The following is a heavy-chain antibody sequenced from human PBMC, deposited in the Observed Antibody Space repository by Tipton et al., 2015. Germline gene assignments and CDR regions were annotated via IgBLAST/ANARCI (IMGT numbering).Heavy chain of an antibody. CDR2: IYYRGST. Sequence: TLSLTCTVSGGSLSSGSYYWSWIRQPPGKGREWIGYIYYRGSTNYNPSLKSRVTISVDTSKTQFSLKMSSVTAADTAVYYCARARGRHGGLFDSWGQGILVTVSS. J-gene: IGHJ4*02. V-gene: IGHV4-61*01. D-gene: IGHD4-23*01. CDR1: GGSLSSGSYY. CDR3: ARARGRHGGLFDS.